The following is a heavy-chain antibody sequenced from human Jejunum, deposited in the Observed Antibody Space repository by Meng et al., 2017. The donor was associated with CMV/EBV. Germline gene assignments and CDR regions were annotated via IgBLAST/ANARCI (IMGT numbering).Heavy chain of an antibody. V-gene: IGHV3-30*04. J-gene: IGHJ4*02. D-gene: IGHD6-6*01. CDR2: ISSDENNK. CDR1: GFTFSSHA. Sequence: CADSGFTFSSHAMHWVRQAPGKGLEWVAVISSDENNKYYADSVKGRFTISRDNSKNTLDLQLNSLRAEDTAVFYCARGQHGNSYYFDSWGQGILVTVSS. CDR3: ARGQHGNSYYFDS.